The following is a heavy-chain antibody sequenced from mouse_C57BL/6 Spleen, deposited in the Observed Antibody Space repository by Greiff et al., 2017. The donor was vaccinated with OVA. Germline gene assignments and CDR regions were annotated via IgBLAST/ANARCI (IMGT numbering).Heavy chain of an antibody. CDR1: GYTFTDYE. Sequence: QVQLQQSGAELVRPGASVTLSCKASGYTFTDYEMHWVKQTPVHGLEWIGAIDPETGGTAYNQKFKGKAILTADKSSSTAYMELRSLTSEDSAVYYCTRYSKGGWFAYWGQGTLVTVSA. V-gene: IGHV1-15*01. CDR3: TRYSKGGWFAY. J-gene: IGHJ3*01. D-gene: IGHD1-3*01. CDR2: IDPETGGT.